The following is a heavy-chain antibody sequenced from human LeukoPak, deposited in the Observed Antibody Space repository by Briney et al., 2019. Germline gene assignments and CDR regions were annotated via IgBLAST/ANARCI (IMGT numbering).Heavy chain of an antibody. V-gene: IGHV1-18*01. D-gene: IGHD6-19*01. Sequence: GASVKVSCKASGYTFTSYGISWVRQAPGQGLEWMGWISAYNGNTNYAQKLQGRVTMTTDTSTSTAYMELRSLRSDDTAVYYCARDTAVAGTGPSGYYYGTDVWGQGTTVTVSS. CDR3: ARDTAVAGTGPSGYYYGTDV. J-gene: IGHJ6*02. CDR1: GYTFTSYG. CDR2: ISAYNGNT.